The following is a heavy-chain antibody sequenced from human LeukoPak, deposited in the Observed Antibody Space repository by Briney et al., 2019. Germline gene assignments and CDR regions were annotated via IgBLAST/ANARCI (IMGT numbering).Heavy chain of an antibody. V-gene: IGHV3-48*03. CDR2: ISRSGSTI. D-gene: IGHD3-10*01. Sequence: PGGSLRLSCAASGFTFSSYEMNWVRQAPGKGLEWVSYISRSGSTIYYADSVKGRFTISRDNAKNSLYLQMNSLRAEDTAIYYCARGAATNLWPSDYWGQGTLVTVSS. CDR1: GFTFSSYE. CDR3: ARGAATNLWPSDY. J-gene: IGHJ4*02.